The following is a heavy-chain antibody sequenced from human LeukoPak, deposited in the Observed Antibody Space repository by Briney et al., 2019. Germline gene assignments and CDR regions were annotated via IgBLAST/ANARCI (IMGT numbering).Heavy chain of an antibody. CDR1: GFSFSYYG. CDR3: ARVEKGFWSGFKMDV. CDR2: ISFDGSIT. J-gene: IGHJ6*04. V-gene: IGHV3-30*03. Sequence: GGSLRLSCAASGFSFSYYGMHWVRQAPGKGLEWVSFISFDGSITYNADSVKGRLTISRDNSKNTVYLQMNSLRAEDTAVYFCARVEKGFWSGFKMDVWGKGTAVTVSS. D-gene: IGHD3-3*01.